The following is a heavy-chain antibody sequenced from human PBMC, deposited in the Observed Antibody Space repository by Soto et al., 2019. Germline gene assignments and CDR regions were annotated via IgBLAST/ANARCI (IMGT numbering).Heavy chain of an antibody. CDR2: ISPDGSSS. D-gene: IGHD3-10*01. CDR3: ARDYCNFILPLDY. Sequence: EVQLVESGGGLVQPGGSLRLSCEASGFTFTTYWMHWVRQAPGKGPVWVSRISPDGSSSAYADSVRGRFTISRDNVENTIHLQMNSLRAEDTAMYFCARDYCNFILPLDYWGQGTLVTVSS. V-gene: IGHV3-74*01. J-gene: IGHJ4*02. CDR1: GFTFTTYW.